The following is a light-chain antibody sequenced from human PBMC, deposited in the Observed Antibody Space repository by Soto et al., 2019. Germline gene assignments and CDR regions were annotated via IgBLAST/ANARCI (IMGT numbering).Light chain of an antibody. Sequence: EIVMTQSPATLSVSPGERATLSCRASQSVSSNLAWYQQKPGQAPTFLIYTASTRATGIPARFSGSGSGTEFTLTISSLQSEDFAVYYCQQYNNWPLTFGGRTKVEIK. CDR1: QSVSSN. V-gene: IGKV3-15*01. CDR3: QQYNNWPLT. CDR2: TAS. J-gene: IGKJ4*01.